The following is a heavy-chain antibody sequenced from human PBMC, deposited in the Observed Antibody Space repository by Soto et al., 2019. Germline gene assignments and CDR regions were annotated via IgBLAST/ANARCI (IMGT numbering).Heavy chain of an antibody. CDR1: GGSFSGYY. Sequence: QVQLQQWGAGLLKPSETLSLTCAVYGGSFSGYYWSWIRQPPGKGLEWTGEINHSGSTNYNPSLKSRVTISVDTSKNQFSLKLSSVTAADTAVYYCARGPYCSGGSCYSAAFDIWGQGTMVTVSS. D-gene: IGHD2-15*01. CDR2: INHSGST. CDR3: ARGPYCSGGSCYSAAFDI. J-gene: IGHJ3*02. V-gene: IGHV4-34*01.